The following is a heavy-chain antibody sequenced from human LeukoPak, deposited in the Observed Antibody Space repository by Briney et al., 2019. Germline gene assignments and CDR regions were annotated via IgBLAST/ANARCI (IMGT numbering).Heavy chain of an antibody. V-gene: IGHV4-39*02. CDR3: AREVGSGSYFPYYMDV. CDR2: IYYSGST. Sequence: PSETLSLTCTVSGGSISSSSYYWGWIRQPPGKGLEWFGRIYYSGSTYYNPSLKSRVTMSGDTSKNQFSLKLSSVTAADTAVYYCAREVGSGSYFPYYMDVWCKGTTVTVSS. D-gene: IGHD3-10*01. J-gene: IGHJ6*03. CDR1: GGSISSSSYY.